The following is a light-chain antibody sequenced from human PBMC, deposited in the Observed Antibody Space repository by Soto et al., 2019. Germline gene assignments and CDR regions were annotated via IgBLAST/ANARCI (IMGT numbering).Light chain of an antibody. CDR1: SSNIGAGYD. CDR3: QSDDTSQNYV. V-gene: IGLV1-40*01. J-gene: IGLJ1*01. Sequence: QYVLTQPPSVSGAPGQRVTISCTGSSSNIGAGYDIYWYQLLPGTASKLLMYDNNDRPSGVPDRFSCSNSGTSASLAITGLQPGDEADYYCQSDDTSQNYVFGTGTKVTVL. CDR2: DNN.